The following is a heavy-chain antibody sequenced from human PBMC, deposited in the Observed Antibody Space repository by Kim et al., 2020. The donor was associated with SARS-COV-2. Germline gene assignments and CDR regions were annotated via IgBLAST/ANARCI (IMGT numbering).Heavy chain of an antibody. V-gene: IGHV4-31*02. Sequence: LKSRVTISLDTSKNQYSLELSSVTAADTAVYYCARELDSGSTKGRAWFDPWGQGTLVTVSS. D-gene: IGHD1-26*01. CDR3: ARELDSGSTKGRAWFDP. J-gene: IGHJ5*02.